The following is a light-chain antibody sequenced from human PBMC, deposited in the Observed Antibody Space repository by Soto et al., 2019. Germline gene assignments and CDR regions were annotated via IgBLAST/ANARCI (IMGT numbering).Light chain of an antibody. CDR1: QSVSSSY. V-gene: IGKV3-20*01. J-gene: IGKJ1*01. CDR2: HAS. CDR3: QQYGTSPWT. Sequence: EIVLTQSPGTLSLSPGERATLSCRASQSVSSSYLAWYQQKPGQAPRLLIYHASTRATGIPDRFSGSGSGTDFTLTISRLEPEDFAVYNCQQYGTSPWTFGQGTKVEIK.